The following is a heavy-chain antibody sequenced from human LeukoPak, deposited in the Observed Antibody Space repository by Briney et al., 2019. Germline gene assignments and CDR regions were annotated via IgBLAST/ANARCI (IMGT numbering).Heavy chain of an antibody. CDR2: IGSSGSAI. J-gene: IGHJ4*02. CDR3: ATNSEDY. CDR1: GFTFSNFQ. D-gene: IGHD4-23*01. V-gene: IGHV3-48*03. Sequence: GGSLRLSCAASGFTFSNFQMNWVRQAPGKGLEWVSYIGSSGSAIYYADSVRGRFTISRDNAKNSLYLQMNSLRAEDTAVYYCATNSEDYWGQGTLVTVSS.